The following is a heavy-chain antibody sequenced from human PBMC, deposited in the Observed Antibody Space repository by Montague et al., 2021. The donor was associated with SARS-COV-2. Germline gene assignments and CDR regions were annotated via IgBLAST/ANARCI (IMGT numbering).Heavy chain of an antibody. V-gene: IGHV2-5*01. J-gene: IGHJ4*02. CDR1: GFSLSTPNVG. CDR3: AHLIRYYGIFTGIPFDD. D-gene: IGHD3-9*01. Sequence: PALVKPTQTLTLTCTFSGFSLSTPNVGVAWIRQPPGKALEWLAVIYSNGDKRYSPSLQRRHTITKDTSRNQVVVSLTNVDPLDTATYYCAHLIRYYGIFTGIPFDDWGQGTQVTVSS. CDR2: IYSNGDK.